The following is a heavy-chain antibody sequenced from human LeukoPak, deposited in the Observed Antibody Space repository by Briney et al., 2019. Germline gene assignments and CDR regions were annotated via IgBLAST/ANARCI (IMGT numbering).Heavy chain of an antibody. J-gene: IGHJ4*02. CDR1: GFSFSNYG. D-gene: IGHD3-22*01. CDR3: AKEGYYYDSSGYYYFDY. Sequence: GRSLRLSCAVSGFSFSNYGMHWVRQAPGKGLEWVALIWYDGSNKYYADSVKGRFTISRDNSKNTLYLQMNTLRAEDTAVYYCAKEGYYYDSSGYYYFDYWGQGTLVTVSS. V-gene: IGHV3-33*06. CDR2: IWYDGSNK.